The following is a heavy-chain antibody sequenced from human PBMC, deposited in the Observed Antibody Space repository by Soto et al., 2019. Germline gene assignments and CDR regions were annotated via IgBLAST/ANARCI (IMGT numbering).Heavy chain of an antibody. Sequence: QVQLVESGGGVVQPGRSLRLSCAASGFTFSSYGMHWVRQAPGKGLEWVAVISHDGTNRYYGDSLKGRFTISRDNSKNTLYLQMDSLRAEDRAVYYCATRGFTGQFDDWGQGSLVIVSS. D-gene: IGHD3-16*01. V-gene: IGHV3-30*03. J-gene: IGHJ4*02. CDR1: GFTFSSYG. CDR2: ISHDGTNR. CDR3: ATRGFTGQFDD.